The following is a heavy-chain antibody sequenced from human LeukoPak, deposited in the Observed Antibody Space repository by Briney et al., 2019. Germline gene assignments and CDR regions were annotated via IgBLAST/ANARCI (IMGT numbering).Heavy chain of an antibody. CDR2: ISGSGVAT. D-gene: IGHD6-13*01. CDR1: GFTFSNYA. V-gene: IGHV3-23*01. J-gene: IGHJ4*02. CDR3: AKDWGYSSCQGYYFDY. Sequence: GGSLRLSCAASGFTFSNYAVSWVRQAPGKGLEWVSGISGSGVATYSADSVKGRFTISRDNSKNTLYLQMNSLRAEDTAVYYCAKDWGYSSCQGYYFDYWGQGTLVTVSS.